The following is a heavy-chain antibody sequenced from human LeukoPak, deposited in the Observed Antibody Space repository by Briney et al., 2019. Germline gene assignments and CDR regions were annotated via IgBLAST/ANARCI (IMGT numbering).Heavy chain of an antibody. V-gene: IGHV1-69*04. J-gene: IGHJ1*01. D-gene: IGHD2-21*02. CDR2: IIPIFGIA. CDR3: ASVYCGGDCYSSQYFQH. CDR1: GGTFSSYA. Sequence: SVKVSCKASGGTFSSYAISWVRQAPGQGLEWMGRIIPIFGIANYAQKFQGRVTITADKSTSTAYMELSSLRSEDAAVYYCASVYCGGDCYSSQYFQHWGQGTLVTVSS.